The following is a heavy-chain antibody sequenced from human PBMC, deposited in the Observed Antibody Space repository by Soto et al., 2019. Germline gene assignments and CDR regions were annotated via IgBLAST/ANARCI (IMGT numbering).Heavy chain of an antibody. CDR1: GYIFTSYG. V-gene: IGHV1-18*04. CDR2: IRAYNGST. J-gene: IGHJ4*02. D-gene: IGHD1-26*01. Sequence: ASAKVSCKSSGYIFTSYGISWVRQPPGQELEWMGWIRAYNGSTNYEQKLQGRVTMTTDTSTSTAYMELRSLRSDDTAVYYCARDLVVPRWAELGFDYWGQGTLVTVSS. CDR3: ARDLVVPRWAELGFDY.